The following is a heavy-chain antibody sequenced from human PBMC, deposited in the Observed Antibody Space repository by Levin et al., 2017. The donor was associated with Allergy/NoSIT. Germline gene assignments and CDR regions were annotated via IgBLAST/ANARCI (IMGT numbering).Heavy chain of an antibody. J-gene: IGHJ5*01. Sequence: LSLTCAASGFAFHTKWMHWVRQAPGKGLVWVAHINTDGSDTNYADSVKGRFTISRDNAKTVLFLQMNSLRADDTAVYYCARGACASASCLDSWGQGTLVTVSS. D-gene: IGHD2-15*01. CDR2: INTDGSDT. V-gene: IGHV3-74*01. CDR3: ARGACASASCLDS. CDR1: GFAFHTKW.